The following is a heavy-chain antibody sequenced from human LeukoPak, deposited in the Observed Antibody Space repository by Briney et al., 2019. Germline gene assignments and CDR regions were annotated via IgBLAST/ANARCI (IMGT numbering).Heavy chain of an antibody. V-gene: IGHV3-7*04. J-gene: IGHJ4*02. Sequence: QLGGSLGLSCVASGFPFSSYWMTWVRQAPGKGLEWVANIKQDGSKKSYVDSVKGRFTISRDNAKNSLYLQMNSLRAEDTAIYYCTRVGYIDEGIDYWGQGTLVTVSS. CDR2: IKQDGSKK. CDR3: TRVGYIDEGIDY. D-gene: IGHD5-24*01. CDR1: GFPFSSYW.